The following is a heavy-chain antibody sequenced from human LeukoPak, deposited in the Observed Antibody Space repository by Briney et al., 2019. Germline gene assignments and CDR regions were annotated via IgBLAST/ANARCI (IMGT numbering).Heavy chain of an antibody. CDR3: ARFAAGGSYYYYMDV. J-gene: IGHJ6*03. D-gene: IGHD6-25*01. Sequence: GGSLRLSCAASGFTVSSNYMSWVRQGPGKGLEWGSNIGTSSTTIYYAVSVKGRFTISRDNAKNSLYLKMNSLRADDTAVYYCARFAAGGSYYYYMDVWGKGTTVTVSS. V-gene: IGHV3-48*01. CDR2: IGTSSTTI. CDR1: GFTVSSNY.